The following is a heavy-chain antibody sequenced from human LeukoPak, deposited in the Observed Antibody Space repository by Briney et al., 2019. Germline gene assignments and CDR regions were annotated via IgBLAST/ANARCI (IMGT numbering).Heavy chain of an antibody. D-gene: IGHD2-2*01. J-gene: IGHJ4*02. CDR1: GFTFNNYN. V-gene: IGHV3-30-3*01. CDR3: AKDNVVVPAAIGVAAAGD. CDR2: ILHDGSYQ. Sequence: GGSLRLSCVASGFTFNNYNMHWVRQAPGKGLEWVALILHDGSYQNYANSVKGRFTISRDNSKNTLYLQMNSLRAEDTAVYYCAKDNVVVPAAIGVAAAGDWGQGTLVTVSS.